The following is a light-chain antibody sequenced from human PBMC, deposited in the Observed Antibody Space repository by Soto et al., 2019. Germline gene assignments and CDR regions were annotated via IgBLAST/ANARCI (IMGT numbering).Light chain of an antibody. CDR3: SSYAGSNSVV. J-gene: IGLJ2*01. CDR2: EVN. Sequence: QSVLTQPPSASGSPGQSVTISCTGTSSDVGGYDHVSWYQQHPGKAPQLMIYEVNKRPSRIPDRFSGSKSDNTASLTVSGLQAEDEAYYYCSSYAGSNSVVFGGGTKVTVL. V-gene: IGLV2-8*01. CDR1: SSDVGGYDH.